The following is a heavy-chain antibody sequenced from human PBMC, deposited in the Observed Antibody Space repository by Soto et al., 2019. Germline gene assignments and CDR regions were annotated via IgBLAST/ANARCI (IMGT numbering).Heavy chain of an antibody. V-gene: IGHV1-18*01. CDR2: ISAYNGNT. CDR3: ARDRLYLQQLDAHCMDV. D-gene: IGHD6-13*01. Sequence: ASVKVSCKASGYTFTSYGISWVRQAPGQGLEWMGWISAYNGNTNYAQKLQGRVTMTTDTSTSTAYMELRSLRSDDTAVYYCARDRLYLQQLDAHCMDVWGQGPTVTVSS. J-gene: IGHJ6*02. CDR1: GYTFTSYG.